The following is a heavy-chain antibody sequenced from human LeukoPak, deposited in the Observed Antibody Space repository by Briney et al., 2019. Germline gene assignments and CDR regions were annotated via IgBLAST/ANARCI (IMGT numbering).Heavy chain of an antibody. V-gene: IGHV3-66*02. CDR3: ARELH. J-gene: IGHJ4*02. Sequence: GGSLRLSCAASGLTFSSNYMSWVRQAPGKGLEWVSIIYSGGSTYYSDSVKGRFTISRDNSKNTLYLQMNSLRVEDTAVYYCARELHWGQGTLVTVSS. D-gene: IGHD1-26*01. CDR2: IYSGGST. CDR1: GLTFSSNY.